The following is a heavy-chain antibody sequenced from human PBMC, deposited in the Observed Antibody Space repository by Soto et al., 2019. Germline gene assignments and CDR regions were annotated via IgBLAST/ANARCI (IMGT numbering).Heavy chain of an antibody. J-gene: IGHJ4*02. CDR2: IYYRSKWYN. CDR1: GDSVSCNSVA. D-gene: IGHD6-19*01. CDR3: ARFGSGWWFDY. Sequence: QTLSLSFAISGDSVSCNSVAWNWIRPSPSRGLEWLGRIYYRSKWYNDYAVSVKSRININPDTSKNQFSLQLNSVTPEDTAVYYCARFGSGWWFDYWGQGTLVTVSS. V-gene: IGHV6-1*01.